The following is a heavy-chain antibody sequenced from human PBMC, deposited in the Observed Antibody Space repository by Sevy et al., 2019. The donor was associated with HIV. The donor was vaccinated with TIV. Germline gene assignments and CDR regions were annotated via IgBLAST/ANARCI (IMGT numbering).Heavy chain of an antibody. CDR2: IYPGDSHT. CDR1: GYTFTRYW. J-gene: IGHJ4*02. Sequence: GESLKISCQASGYTFTRYWIGWVRQLPGKGLEWMGIIYPGDSHTLYSPSFQGQVTISADKSITTAYLQGNSLTASATAMFYCATLAGNCNTTHCSSHGYFDNWGQGTLVTVSS. CDR3: ATLAGNCNTTHCSSHGYFDN. D-gene: IGHD2-15*01. V-gene: IGHV5-51*01.